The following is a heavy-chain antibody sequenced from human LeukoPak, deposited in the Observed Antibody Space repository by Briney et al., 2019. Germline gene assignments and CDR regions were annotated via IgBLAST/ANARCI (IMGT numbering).Heavy chain of an antibody. CDR2: INPSGGST. D-gene: IGHD2-21*02. CDR1: GYTFTSYY. J-gene: IGHJ6*02. Sequence: ASVKVSCKASGYTFTSYYMHWVRQAPGQGLEWMGIINPSGGSTSYAQKFQGRVTMTRDTSTSTVYMELSSLRSEDTAVHYCAREDCGGDCYPYYYYYGMDVWGQGTTVTVSS. CDR3: AREDCGGDCYPYYYYYGMDV. V-gene: IGHV1-46*01.